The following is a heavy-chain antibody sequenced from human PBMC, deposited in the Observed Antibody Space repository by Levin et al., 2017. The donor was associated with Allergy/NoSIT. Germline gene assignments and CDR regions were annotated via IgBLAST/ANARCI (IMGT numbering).Heavy chain of an antibody. D-gene: IGHD3-22*01. J-gene: IGHJ6*02. Sequence: GGSLRLSCAASGFTFSSYSMNWVRQAPGKGLEWVSSISSSSSYIYYADSVKGRFTISRDNAKNSLYLQMNSLRAEDTAVYYCARDPDLNYYDSSGYYPNKYYYDYGMDGWGQGTTVTVSS. V-gene: IGHV3-21*01. CDR3: ARDPDLNYYDSSGYYPNKYYYDYGMDG. CDR2: ISSSSSYI. CDR1: GFTFSSYS.